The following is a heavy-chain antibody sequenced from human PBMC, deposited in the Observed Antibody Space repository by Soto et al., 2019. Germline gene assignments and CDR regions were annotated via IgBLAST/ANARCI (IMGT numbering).Heavy chain of an antibody. J-gene: IGHJ4*02. V-gene: IGHV3-9*01. D-gene: IGHD6-13*01. CDR3: AKDKHGSSSWYDY. CDR1: GFTFDDYA. Sequence: EVQLVESGGGLVQPGRSLRLSCAASGFTFDDYAMHWVRQAPEKGLEWVSGISWNSGSIGYADSVKGRFTISRDNAKNSLYLQMNSLRAEDTALYYCAKDKHGSSSWYDYWGQGTLVTVSS. CDR2: ISWNSGSI.